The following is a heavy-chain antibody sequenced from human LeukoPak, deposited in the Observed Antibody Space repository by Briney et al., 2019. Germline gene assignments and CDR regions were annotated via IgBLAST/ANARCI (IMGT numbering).Heavy chain of an antibody. V-gene: IGHV3-9*01. CDR1: GFTFDDYA. Sequence: GGSLRLSCAASGFTFDDYAMHWVRQAPGKGLEWVSGISWNSGSIGYADSVKGRFTISRDNAKNSLYLQMNSLRAEDTALYYCAKDMEGPLILYGMDVWGQGTTVTVSS. CDR3: AKDMEGPLILYGMDV. D-gene: IGHD3-16*01. CDR2: ISWNSGSI. J-gene: IGHJ6*02.